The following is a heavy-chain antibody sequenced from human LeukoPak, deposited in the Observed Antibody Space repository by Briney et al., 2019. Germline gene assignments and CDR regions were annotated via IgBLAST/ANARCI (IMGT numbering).Heavy chain of an antibody. Sequence: GGSLRLSCAASGFTFTSYGRNWVRQAPGKGLEWVSYISSSSSTIYYADSVKGRFTISRDNAKNSLYLQMNSLRAEDTAVYYCAELGITMIGGVWGKGTTVTISS. D-gene: IGHD3-10*02. CDR2: ISSSSSTI. CDR1: GFTFTSYG. CDR3: AELGITMIGGV. V-gene: IGHV3-48*04. J-gene: IGHJ6*04.